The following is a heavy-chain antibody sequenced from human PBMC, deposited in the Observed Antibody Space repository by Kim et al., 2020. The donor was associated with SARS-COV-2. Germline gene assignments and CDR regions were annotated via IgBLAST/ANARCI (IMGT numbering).Heavy chain of an antibody. CDR1: GFTFSSYG. V-gene: IGHV3-33*05. J-gene: IGHJ4*02. Sequence: GGSLRLSCAASGFTFSSYGMHWVRQAPGKGLEWVAVISYDGSNKYYADSVKGRFTISRDNSKNTLYLQMNSLRAEDTAVYYCASDILGQQLVTTDYWGQG. CDR3: ASDILGQQLVTTDY. D-gene: IGHD6-13*01. CDR2: ISYDGSNK.